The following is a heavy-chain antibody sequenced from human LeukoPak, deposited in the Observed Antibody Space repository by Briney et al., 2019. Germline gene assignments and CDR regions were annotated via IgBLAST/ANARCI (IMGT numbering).Heavy chain of an antibody. D-gene: IGHD3/OR15-3a*01. V-gene: IGHV4-4*07. CDR2: IYTSGST. Sequence: PSETLSLTCTVSGGSISSYYWSWIRHPAGKGLEWIGRIYTSGSTNSNPSLKSRVTMSVDTYKNQFSLKVRSVTAADTAVYYYARGGRGNFDYWGQGTLVTVSS. CDR3: ARGGRGNFDY. J-gene: IGHJ4*02. CDR1: GGSISSYY.